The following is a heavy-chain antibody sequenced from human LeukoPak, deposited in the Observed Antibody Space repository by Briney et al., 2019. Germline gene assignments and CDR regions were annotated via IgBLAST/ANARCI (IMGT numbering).Heavy chain of an antibody. J-gene: IGHJ6*02. D-gene: IGHD2-21*02. Sequence: PGRSLRLSCAASGFTFSSYGMHWVRQAPGKGLEWVAVIWYDGSHKYYADSVRGRFTVSRDDSKSTLYLETNSLGGDDTAVYYCARSSGDPPRWRMDVWGQGTTVIVSS. CDR2: IWYDGSHK. CDR3: ARSSGDPPRWRMDV. V-gene: IGHV3-33*01. CDR1: GFTFSSYG.